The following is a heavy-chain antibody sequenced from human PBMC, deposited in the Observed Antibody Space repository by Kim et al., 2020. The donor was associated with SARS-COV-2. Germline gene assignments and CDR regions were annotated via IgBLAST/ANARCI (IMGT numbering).Heavy chain of an antibody. Sequence: ASVKVSCKASGYTFTSYAMNWVRQAPGQGLEWMGWINTNTGNPTYAQGFTGRFVFSLDTSVSTAYLQISSLKAEDTAVYYCARDPIGAAAGSGTFWFDPWGQGTLVTVSS. CDR3: ARDPIGAAAGSGTFWFDP. J-gene: IGHJ5*02. D-gene: IGHD6-13*01. CDR2: INTNTGNP. V-gene: IGHV7-4-1*02. CDR1: GYTFTSYA.